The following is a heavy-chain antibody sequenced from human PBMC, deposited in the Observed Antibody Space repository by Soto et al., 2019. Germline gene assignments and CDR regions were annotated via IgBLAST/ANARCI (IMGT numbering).Heavy chain of an antibody. CDR2: IIPIFGTA. D-gene: IGHD1-1*01. CDR3: ARDFRTGLWNHLSYYYYGMDV. V-gene: IGHV1-69*13. Sequence: SVKVSCKASGGTFSSYAISWVRQAPGQGLEWMGGIIPIFGTANYAQKFQGRVTITADESTSTAYMELSSLRSEDTAVYYCARDFRTGLWNHLSYYYYGMDVWGQGTTVTVSS. J-gene: IGHJ6*02. CDR1: GGTFSSYA.